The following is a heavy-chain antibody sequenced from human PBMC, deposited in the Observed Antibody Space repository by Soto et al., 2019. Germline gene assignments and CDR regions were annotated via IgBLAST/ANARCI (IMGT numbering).Heavy chain of an antibody. Sequence: DVQLLESGGGLVQPGGSLRLSCASSGFTFSTYVMTWVRRPAGKGLEWVSAISGSGAATYYADSVQGRFTISRDNSNNTLYLQMNSLSAEDTAVYSCAKVLYGVVTYFDSWGQGTLVTVSS. D-gene: IGHD3-3*01. CDR2: ISGSGAAT. V-gene: IGHV3-23*01. J-gene: IGHJ4*02. CDR1: GFTFSTYV. CDR3: AKVLYGVVTYFDS.